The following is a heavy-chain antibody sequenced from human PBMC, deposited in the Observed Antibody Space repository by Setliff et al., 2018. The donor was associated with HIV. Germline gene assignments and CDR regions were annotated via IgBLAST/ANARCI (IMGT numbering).Heavy chain of an antibody. CDR2: INPHGGST. CDR1: GYTFSSYS. J-gene: IGHJ4*02. CDR3: ARLRPTAFFDY. V-gene: IGHV1-46*01. Sequence: GASVKVSCKASGYTFSSYSLHWVRQAPGQGLEWMGVINPHGGSTNYAQKFQGRVTMTRDTSTSTVYMELSSLRSDDTAVYYCARLRPTAFFDYWVQGTLVTVSS. D-gene: IGHD3-3*01.